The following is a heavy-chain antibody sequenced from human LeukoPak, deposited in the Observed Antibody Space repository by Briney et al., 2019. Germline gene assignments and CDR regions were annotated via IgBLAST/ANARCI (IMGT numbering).Heavy chain of an antibody. D-gene: IGHD3-10*01. J-gene: IGHJ4*02. Sequence: PGRSLRLSCAASGSTFSSYGMHWVRQAPGRGLEWVAVISYDGSDKYYADSVKGRFTISRDNSKNTLYLQMNSLRAEDTAVYYCGKEEGVYYGSGTGYWGQGTLVTVSS. CDR2: ISYDGSDK. CDR1: GSTFSSYG. V-gene: IGHV3-30*18. CDR3: GKEEGVYYGSGTGY.